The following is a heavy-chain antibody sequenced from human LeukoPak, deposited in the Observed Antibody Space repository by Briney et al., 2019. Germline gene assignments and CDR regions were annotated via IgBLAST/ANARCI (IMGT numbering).Heavy chain of an antibody. J-gene: IGHJ4*02. D-gene: IGHD3-3*01. V-gene: IGHV3-7*01. CDR1: GFTFSSYG. CDR2: IKQDGSEK. CDR3: ARVQALEFDY. Sequence: GGSLRLSCAASGFTFSSYGMHWVRQAPGKGLEWVANIKQDGSEKYYVDSVKGRFTISRDNAKNSLYLQMNSLRAEDTAVYYCARVQALEFDYWGRGTLVTVSS.